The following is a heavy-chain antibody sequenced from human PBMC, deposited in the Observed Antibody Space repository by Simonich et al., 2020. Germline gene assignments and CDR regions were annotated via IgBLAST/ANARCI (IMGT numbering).Heavy chain of an antibody. J-gene: IGHJ4*02. CDR3: ARDGERYCGGDCYSYFDY. CDR2: ITYDESNK. V-gene: IGHV3-30*07. CDR1: GFTFSSYA. Sequence: QVQLVESGGGVVQPGRSLRLCCAASGFTFSSYAMHWVRQAPGKGLEWVAVITYDESNKYYADSVKGRFTISRDNSKNTLYLQMNSLRAEDTAVYYCARDGERYCGGDCYSYFDYWGQGTLVTVSS. D-gene: IGHD2-21*02.